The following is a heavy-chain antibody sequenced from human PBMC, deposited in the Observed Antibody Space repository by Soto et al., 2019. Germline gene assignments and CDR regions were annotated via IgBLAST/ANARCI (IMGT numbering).Heavy chain of an antibody. CDR3: ARDPFVAAIDPLNGIDV. J-gene: IGHJ6*04. CDR1: GGSISSGGYY. Sequence: SETLSLTCTVSGGSISSGGYYWSEIRQHPXKGLEWIGYIYYSGSTYYNPSLTSRVTISVDTSKSQFSLKLSSVTAADTAVYYCARDPFVAAIDPLNGIDVCVKGLTGTGST. CDR2: IYYSGST. D-gene: IGHD2-15*01. V-gene: IGHV4-31*03.